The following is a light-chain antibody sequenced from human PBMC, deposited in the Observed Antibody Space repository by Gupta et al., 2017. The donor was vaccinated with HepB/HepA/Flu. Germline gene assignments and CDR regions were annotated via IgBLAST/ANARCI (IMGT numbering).Light chain of an antibody. J-gene: IGLJ2*01. Sequence: QSALTQPASVSGSPGQSITISCTGTSSDVGGYNYVSWYQQHPGKAPKLMLYDVSNRPSGVSNRFSGSKSGTTASLTISGLQAEDEADYYCSSYTSSSNYVVFGGGTKLTVL. CDR1: SSDVGGYNY. V-gene: IGLV2-14*01. CDR3: SSYTSSSNYVV. CDR2: DVS.